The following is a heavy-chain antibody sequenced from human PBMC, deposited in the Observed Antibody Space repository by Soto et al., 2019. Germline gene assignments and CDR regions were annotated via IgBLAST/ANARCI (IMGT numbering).Heavy chain of an antibody. J-gene: IGHJ4*02. Sequence: PSQTLSLTCAISGDSVSSHSATWNWIRQSPSRGLEWLGRTYYRSKWLTDYALSVKSRITVSPDTSRNQFSLQLTSVTPEDTGVYYCARDPPEFHSAFDSWGQGALVTVSS. CDR3: ARDPPEFHSAFDS. CDR2: TYYRSKWLT. CDR1: GDSVSSHSAT. D-gene: IGHD3-10*01. V-gene: IGHV6-1*01.